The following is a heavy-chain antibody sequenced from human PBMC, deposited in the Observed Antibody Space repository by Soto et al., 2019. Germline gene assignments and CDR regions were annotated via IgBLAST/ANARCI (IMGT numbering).Heavy chain of an antibody. CDR2: IIPIFGTA. CDR1: GGTFSSYA. V-gene: IGHV1-69*12. CDR3: ARHVPAAGYYYGMDV. Sequence: QVQLVQSGAEVKKPGSSVKVSCKASGGTFSSYAISWVRQAPGQGLEWMGGIIPIFGTANYAQKFQGRVTLTADASTSTAYMELSSMRSEDTAVYYCARHVPAAGYYYGMDVWGQGTTVTVSS. D-gene: IGHD2-2*01. J-gene: IGHJ6*02.